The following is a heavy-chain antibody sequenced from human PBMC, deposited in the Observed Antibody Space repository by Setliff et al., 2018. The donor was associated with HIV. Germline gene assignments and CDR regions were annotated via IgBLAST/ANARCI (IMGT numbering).Heavy chain of an antibody. CDR1: GDSISSGGYY. Sequence: SETLSLTCTVSGDSISSGGYYWSWIRQYPGKGLEWIGYIYYSGSSYYNPSLQSRITMSVETSMNQLSLRLTSVTAADTAVYYCARAIDYSDVVYFYYMDVWGKGITVTVSS. CDR3: ARAIDYSDVVYFYYMDV. J-gene: IGHJ6*03. CDR2: IYYSGSS. V-gene: IGHV4-31*03. D-gene: IGHD3-22*01.